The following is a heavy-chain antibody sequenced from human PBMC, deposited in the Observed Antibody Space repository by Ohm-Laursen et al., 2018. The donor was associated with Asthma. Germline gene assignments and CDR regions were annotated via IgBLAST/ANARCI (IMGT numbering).Heavy chain of an antibody. Sequence: SLRLSCAASGFTFSSYAMSWVRQAPGKGLDWVSYITSYSSTTYYADSVKGRFTISRDNAKNSLYLQMNSLRAQDTAVYYCAVRTTSAGFDVWGQGTTVTVSS. CDR1: GFTFSSYA. D-gene: IGHD1-1*01. V-gene: IGHV3-48*01. CDR3: AVRTTSAGFDV. CDR2: ITSYSSTT. J-gene: IGHJ6*02.